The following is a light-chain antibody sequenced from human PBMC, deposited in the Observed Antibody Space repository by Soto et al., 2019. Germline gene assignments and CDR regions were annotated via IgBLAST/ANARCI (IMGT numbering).Light chain of an antibody. CDR3: QQFNNQRLT. Sequence: AIQLTQSPSSLSASVGDRVTITCRASQGISSALAWYQQKPGKAPKLLIYDASSLESGAPSRFSGSGSGTDFTLTISSLQPEDFATYYCQQFNNQRLTFGGGTKVDIK. J-gene: IGKJ4*01. CDR2: DAS. CDR1: QGISSA. V-gene: IGKV1D-13*01.